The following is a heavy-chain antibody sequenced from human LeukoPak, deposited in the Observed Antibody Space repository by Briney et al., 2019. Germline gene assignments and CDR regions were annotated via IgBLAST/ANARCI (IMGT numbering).Heavy chain of an antibody. D-gene: IGHD2-21*02. Sequence: ASVKVSCKASGYTFTGYYMHWVRQAPGQGLEWMGWINPNSGGTNYAQKFQGRVTMTRDTSITTAYMDLSSLRSDDTALYYCARVSKGYCSGYCYSDYWGQGTLVTVSS. CDR3: ARVSKGYCSGYCYSDY. CDR2: INPNSGGT. CDR1: GYTFTGYY. V-gene: IGHV1-2*02. J-gene: IGHJ4*02.